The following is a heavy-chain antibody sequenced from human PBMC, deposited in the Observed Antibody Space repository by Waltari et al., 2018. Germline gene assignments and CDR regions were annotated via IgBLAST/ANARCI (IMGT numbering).Heavy chain of an antibody. V-gene: IGHV1-46*01. CDR2: MYPSDDSA. D-gene: IGHD6-13*01. CDR1: GYTFTNYY. Sequence: QVQLVQSGAEVRKPGASVKVSCKASGYTFTNYYVDWMRQAPGQGLEWMGLMYPSDDSATYAKTFQGRVTFTKDTSTITFYMQLSSVTSEDTAVYYCARRAAAALLLDYWGQGTLVTVSS. J-gene: IGHJ4*02. CDR3: ARRAAAALLLDY.